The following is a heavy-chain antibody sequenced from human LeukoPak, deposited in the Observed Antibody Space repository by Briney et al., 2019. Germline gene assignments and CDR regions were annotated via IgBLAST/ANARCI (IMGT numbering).Heavy chain of an antibody. Sequence: SGPTLVKPTETLTLTCTVSGFSLSNARMAVSWIRQPPGKALEWLALIYWDDNKRYSPSLKSRLTITKDTSKNQVVLTMTNMDPVDTATYYCAHRKKLTVAGDAFDIWGQGTMVTVSS. CDR3: AHRKKLTVAGDAFDI. D-gene: IGHD6-19*01. CDR1: GFSLSNARMA. CDR2: IYWDDNK. J-gene: IGHJ3*02. V-gene: IGHV2-5*02.